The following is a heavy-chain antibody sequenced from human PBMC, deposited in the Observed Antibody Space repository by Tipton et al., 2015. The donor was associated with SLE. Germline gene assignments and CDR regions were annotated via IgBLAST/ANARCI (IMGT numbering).Heavy chain of an antibody. CDR3: ARGRWELLFDY. CDR1: GGSISSTSYY. D-gene: IGHD1-26*01. V-gene: IGHV4-61*02. CDR2: IYTSGST. J-gene: IGHJ4*02. Sequence: LRLSCTVSGGSISSTSYYWGWIRRPPGKGLEWIGRIYTSGSTNYNPSLKSRVTISVDTSKNQFSLKLSSVTAADTAVYYCARGRWELLFDYWGQGTLVTVSS.